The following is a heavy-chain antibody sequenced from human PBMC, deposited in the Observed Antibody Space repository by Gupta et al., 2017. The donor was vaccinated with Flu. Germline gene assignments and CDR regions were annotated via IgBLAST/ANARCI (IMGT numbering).Heavy chain of an antibody. J-gene: IGHJ6*02. CDR3: AGDGTRLVNNAARGGVTSSGLNYYYYGMDV. V-gene: IGHV3-21*01. Sequence: SSYIYYAGSGKGRFTISRDNAKNSLYLQMNSLRAEDTAVYYCAGDGTRLVNNAARGGVTSSGLNYYYYGMDVWGQGTTVTVSS. D-gene: IGHD2-21*01. CDR2: SSYI.